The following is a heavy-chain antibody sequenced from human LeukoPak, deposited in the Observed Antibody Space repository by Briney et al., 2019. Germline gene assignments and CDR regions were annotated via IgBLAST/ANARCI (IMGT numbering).Heavy chain of an antibody. V-gene: IGHV3-74*01. Sequence: GGSLRLSCAASGCTFSYYWMHWVRQAPGKGLVWVSRISSDGSSTNHADSVKGRLTISRDNAKNTLFLQMNSLRDEDTAVYFCARDRPPVGAIDYWGQGTLVTVSS. D-gene: IGHD1-26*01. CDR1: GCTFSYYW. J-gene: IGHJ4*02. CDR2: ISSDGSST. CDR3: ARDRPPVGAIDY.